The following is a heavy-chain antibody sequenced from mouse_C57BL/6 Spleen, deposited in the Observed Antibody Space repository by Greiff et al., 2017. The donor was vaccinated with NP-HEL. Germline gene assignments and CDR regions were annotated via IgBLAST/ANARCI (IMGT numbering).Heavy chain of an antibody. D-gene: IGHD1-1*01. CDR3: ATGDGTHAMDY. CDR2: IVAADGYT. J-gene: IGHJ4*01. Sequence: VQLQQPGAELVRPGTSVKLSCKASGYTFTSYWRHGVKQRPGQGLEWIGVIVAADGYTNYNQKFKGKATLTVDTSSSTAYMQLSSLTSEDSAVYYCATGDGTHAMDYWGQGTSVTVSS. V-gene: IGHV1-59*01. CDR1: GYTFTSYW.